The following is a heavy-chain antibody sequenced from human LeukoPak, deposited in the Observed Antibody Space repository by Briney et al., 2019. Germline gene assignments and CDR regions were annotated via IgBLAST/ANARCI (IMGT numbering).Heavy chain of an antibody. J-gene: IGHJ6*03. V-gene: IGHV3-73*01. CDR3: TSDPWFGSSDYMDV. CDR1: GFTFSASP. CDR2: IRIKANYYAT. Sequence: GGSLRLSCAASGFTFSASPIHWVRQASGKGLEWVCRIRIKANYYATAYAASVRGRFTIFRDDSKNTAYLQMNNLKTEDTAVYYCTSDPWFGSSDYMDVWGKGTTVTVSS. D-gene: IGHD3-10*01.